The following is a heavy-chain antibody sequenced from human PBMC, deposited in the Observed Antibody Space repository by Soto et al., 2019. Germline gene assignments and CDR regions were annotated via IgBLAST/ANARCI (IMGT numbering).Heavy chain of an antibody. Sequence: SETLSLTCNVSGDSMTKYYWSWIRQPAGKGLEWVGRIYTSGSTNYNPSLKSRVTVSIDTSNNHFSLNLKSVTAADTAVYYCARTVGAAYYFDFWGQGALVTVSS. CDR1: GDSMTKYY. CDR2: IYTSGST. J-gene: IGHJ4*02. V-gene: IGHV4-4*07. CDR3: ARTVGAAYYFDF. D-gene: IGHD1-26*01.